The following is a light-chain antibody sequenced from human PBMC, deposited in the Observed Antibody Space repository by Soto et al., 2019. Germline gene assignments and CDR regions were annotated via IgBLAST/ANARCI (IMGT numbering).Light chain of an antibody. CDR1: QRVLYSSNNKNY. V-gene: IGKV4-1*01. CDR2: WAS. J-gene: IGKJ4*01. CDR3: QQYYSTLALT. Sequence: DIVMTQSPDSLAVSLGERATINCKSSQRVLYSSNNKNYLAWYQQKPGQPPKLLIYWASTRESGVPDRFSGSGSGTDCTPTNSSLQDEDVAVSSCQQYYSTLALTFGGGTKVEIK.